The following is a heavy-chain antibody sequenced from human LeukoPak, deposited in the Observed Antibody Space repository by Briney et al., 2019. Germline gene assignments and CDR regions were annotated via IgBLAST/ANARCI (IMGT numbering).Heavy chain of an antibody. Sequence: PSETLSLTCAVYGGSFSGYYWSWIRQPPGKGLEWVGEINHSGSTNYNPSLKSRVTISVDTSKNQFSLKLSSVTAADTAVYYCARGRDYMDVWAKGPLSPSP. CDR3: ARGRDYMDV. CDR1: GGSFSGYY. CDR2: INHSGST. J-gene: IGHJ6*03. V-gene: IGHV4-34*01. D-gene: IGHD5-24*01.